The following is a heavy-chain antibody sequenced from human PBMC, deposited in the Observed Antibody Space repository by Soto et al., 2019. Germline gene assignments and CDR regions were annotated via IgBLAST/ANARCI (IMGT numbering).Heavy chain of an antibody. J-gene: IGHJ4*02. Sequence: PGGSLILSCAASGFTFSSYGMHWVRQAPGKGLEWVAVIWYDGSNKYYADSVKGRFTISRDNSKNTLYLQMNSLRAEDTAVYYCARETHYYDSSGYSFGIPDYWGQGTLVTVSS. CDR3: ARETHYYDSSGYSFGIPDY. CDR2: IWYDGSNK. CDR1: GFTFSSYG. V-gene: IGHV3-33*01. D-gene: IGHD3-22*01.